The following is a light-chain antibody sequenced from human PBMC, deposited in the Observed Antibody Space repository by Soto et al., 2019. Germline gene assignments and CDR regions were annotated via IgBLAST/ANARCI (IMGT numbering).Light chain of an antibody. CDR3: QQYSSYPVT. CDR1: QSISSW. V-gene: IGKV1-5*03. CDR2: QAS. Sequence: DIQMTQSPSNLSASVGDRVTITCRASQSISSWLAWCQQKPGKAPKPLIYQASNLESGVPSRFSGSGSGTAFTLTISSLQPDDLATYYCQQYSSYPVTFGGGTKVELK. J-gene: IGKJ4*01.